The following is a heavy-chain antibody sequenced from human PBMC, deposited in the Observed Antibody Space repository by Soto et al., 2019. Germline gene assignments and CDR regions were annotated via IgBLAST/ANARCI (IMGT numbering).Heavy chain of an antibody. D-gene: IGHD3-9*01. CDR3: AKGEAYDILTGTHAFDI. CDR1: GFTFSSYG. Sequence: GGSLRLSCAASGFTFSSYGMHWVRQAPGKGLEWVAVISYDGSNKYYADSVKGRFTISRDNSKNTLYLQMNSLRAEDTAVYYCAKGEAYDILTGTHAFDIWGQGTMVTVSS. V-gene: IGHV3-30*18. CDR2: ISYDGSNK. J-gene: IGHJ3*02.